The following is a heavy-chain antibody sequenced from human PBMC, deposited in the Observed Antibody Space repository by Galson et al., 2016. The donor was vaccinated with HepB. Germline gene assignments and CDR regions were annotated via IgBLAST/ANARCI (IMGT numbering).Heavy chain of an antibody. CDR3: VKDSLSGDGRWRFDY. CDR1: GFTFSLQT. D-gene: IGHD2-21*02. J-gene: IGHJ4*02. V-gene: IGHV3-23*01. Sequence: SLRLSCAASGFTFSLQTMAWVRQAPGRGLEWVSGIGGTHTATFYTDSVKGRFTVSRDNSKNTLYLQMSSLRAEDTAVYYCVKDSLSGDGRWRFDYWGQGTLVIVSS. CDR2: IGGTHTAT.